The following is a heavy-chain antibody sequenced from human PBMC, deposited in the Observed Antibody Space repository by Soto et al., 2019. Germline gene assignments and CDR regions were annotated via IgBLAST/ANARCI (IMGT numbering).Heavy chain of an antibody. CDR2: VYSNGAS. J-gene: IGHJ5*02. Sequence: PSETLSRPCTLAANSILSYSCSWIRHHAGKGLQWIERVYSNGASHYNRSRKSRVSISRGTPKNQYSLRLLSVTDAATAVYFCARGQGFSDCLDPWGQRNMVTVSS. CDR1: ANSILSYS. D-gene: IGHD3-3*01. V-gene: IGHV4-4*07. CDR3: ARGQGFSDCLDP.